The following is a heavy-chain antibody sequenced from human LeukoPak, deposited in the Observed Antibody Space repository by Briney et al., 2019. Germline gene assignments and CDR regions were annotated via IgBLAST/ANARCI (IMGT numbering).Heavy chain of an antibody. CDR3: ATRGY. CDR1: GGSISSDY. V-gene: IGHV4-59*08. CDR2: IYNSGNN. D-gene: IGHD3-10*01. J-gene: IGHJ4*02. Sequence: SETLSLTCTVSGGSISSDYWQWIRRPPGKGLEWVGYIYNSGNNHYNSYLKSRVTISIDTSKNQFSLKLASVTAADTAVYYCATRGYWGQGTLVAVSS.